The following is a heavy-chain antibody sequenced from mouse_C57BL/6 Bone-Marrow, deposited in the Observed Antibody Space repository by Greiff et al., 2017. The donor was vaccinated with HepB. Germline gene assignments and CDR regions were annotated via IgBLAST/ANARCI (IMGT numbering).Heavy chain of an antibody. Sequence: VQLQQPGTELVKPGASVKLSCKASGYTFTSYWMHWVKQRPGHGLEWIGNINPSNGGTNYNEKFKSKATLTVDKSSSTAYMQLSSLTSEDSAVYYCASPTVVAPEFAYWGQGTLVTVSA. CDR2: INPSNGGT. V-gene: IGHV1-53*01. J-gene: IGHJ3*01. D-gene: IGHD1-1*01. CDR3: ASPTVVAPEFAY. CDR1: GYTFTSYW.